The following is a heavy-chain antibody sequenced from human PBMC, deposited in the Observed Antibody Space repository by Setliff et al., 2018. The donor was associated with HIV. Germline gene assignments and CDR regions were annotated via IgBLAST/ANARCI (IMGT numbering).Heavy chain of an antibody. CDR2: IGSAGDSTI. Sequence: GGSLRLSCAASGFTFSSYTMHWVRQAPGEGLEWLSYIGSAGDSTIFYADSVKGRFTISRDNSKNTLYLQMNSLRAEDTAVYYCARDATRGGDMDVWGKGITVTVSS. V-gene: IGHV3-48*01. CDR3: ARDATRGGDMDV. D-gene: IGHD2-15*01. CDR1: GFTFSSYT. J-gene: IGHJ6*03.